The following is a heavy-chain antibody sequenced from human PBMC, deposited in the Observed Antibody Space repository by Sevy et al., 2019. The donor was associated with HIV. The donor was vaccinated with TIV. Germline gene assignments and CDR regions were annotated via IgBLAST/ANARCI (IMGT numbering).Heavy chain of an antibody. CDR1: GYTFTSYD. CDR2: MNPNSGNT. CDR3: ARVRSSGWYGGDSDAFDI. D-gene: IGHD6-19*01. V-gene: IGHV1-8*01. Sequence: ASVKVSCKASGYTFTSYDINWVRQATGQGLEWMGWMNPNSGNTGYAQKFQGRVTMTRNTSISTAYMELSSLRSEETAVYYCARVRSSGWYGGDSDAFDIWGQGTMVTVSS. J-gene: IGHJ3*02.